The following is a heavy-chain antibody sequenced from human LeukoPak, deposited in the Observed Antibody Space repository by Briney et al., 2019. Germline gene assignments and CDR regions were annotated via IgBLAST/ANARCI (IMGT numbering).Heavy chain of an antibody. J-gene: IGHJ6*03. CDR2: IRTKTYSETT. CDR3: SRQPIAGYCTSASCYYYYYMDV. Sequence: GGSLRLSCSGSGFTFGDYAINWVRQAPGKGLEWIAFIRTKTYSETTEYAAAVKGRFTISRDDSKSIAYLQMNSLKTEDTAVYYCSRQPIAGYCTSASCYYYYYMDVWGKGTTVTISS. D-gene: IGHD2-2*01. V-gene: IGHV3-49*04. CDR1: GFTFGDYA.